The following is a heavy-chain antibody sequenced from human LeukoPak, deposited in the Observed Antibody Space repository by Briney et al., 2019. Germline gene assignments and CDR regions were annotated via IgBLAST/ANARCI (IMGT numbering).Heavy chain of an antibody. J-gene: IGHJ4*02. D-gene: IGHD2-15*01. Sequence: GALRPFCSTSGITLSSYSNGRVPPASRKGLGVGSAISGSGGSTYYADSVKGRFTISRDNSKNTLYLQMNSLRAEDTAVYYCAKVWELVVVAVTHFDYWGQGTLVTVSS. CDR1: GITLSSYS. V-gene: IGHV3-23*01. CDR2: ISGSGGST. CDR3: AKVWELVVVAVTHFDY.